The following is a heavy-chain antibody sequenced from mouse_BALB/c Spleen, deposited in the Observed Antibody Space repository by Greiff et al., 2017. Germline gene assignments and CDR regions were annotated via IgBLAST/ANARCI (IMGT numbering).Heavy chain of an antibody. D-gene: IGHD1-1*01. CDR2: IDPANGNT. Sequence: EVQGVESGAELVKPGASVKLSCTASGFNIKDTYMHWVKQRPEQGLEWIGRIDPANGNTKYDPKFQGKATITADTSSNTAYLQLSSLTSEDTAVYYCARCYGSSYGYAMDYWGQGTSVTVSS. CDR1: GFNIKDTY. CDR3: ARCYGSSYGYAMDY. V-gene: IGHV14-3*02. J-gene: IGHJ4*01.